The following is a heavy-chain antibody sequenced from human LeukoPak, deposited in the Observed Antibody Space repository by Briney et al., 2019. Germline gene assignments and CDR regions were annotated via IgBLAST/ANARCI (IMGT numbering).Heavy chain of an antibody. Sequence: GGSLRLSCAASGFTFSDYYMSWIRQAPGKGLEWVSYISSSGSTIYYADSVKGRFTISRDNAKNSLYLQMNSLRAEDTAVYYCARGLSGGSTSCLPFDYWGQGTLVTVSS. D-gene: IGHD2-2*01. CDR2: ISSSGSTI. CDR1: GFTFSDYY. J-gene: IGHJ4*02. CDR3: ARGLSGGSTSCLPFDY. V-gene: IGHV3-11*04.